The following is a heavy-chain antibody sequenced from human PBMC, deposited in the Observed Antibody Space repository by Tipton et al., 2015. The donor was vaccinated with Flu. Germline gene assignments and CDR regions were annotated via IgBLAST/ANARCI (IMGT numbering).Heavy chain of an antibody. CDR3: AWEWAEGYGRREFNFLDI. CDR2: IGSSGGHT. CDR1: GFTFSYFG. J-gene: IGHJ3*02. Sequence: SLRLSCAASGFTFSYFGMNWVRLAPGKGLEWVACIGSSGGHTDYADSVKGRFTISRDDAKNSVHLQTSSLRDEDTAVYFCAWEWAEGYGRREFNFLDIWGQGTQVSVSS. V-gene: IGHV3-21*06. D-gene: IGHD3-10*01.